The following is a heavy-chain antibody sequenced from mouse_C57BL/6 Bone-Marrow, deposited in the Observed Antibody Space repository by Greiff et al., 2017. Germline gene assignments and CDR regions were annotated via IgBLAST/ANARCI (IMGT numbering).Heavy chain of an antibody. J-gene: IGHJ1*03. CDR2: IDPSDSYT. CDR1: GYTFTSYW. D-gene: IGHD1-1*01. CDR3: ARNPITTVVAPHFDV. Sequence: VQLQQPGAELVRPGTSVKLSCKASGYTFTSYWMHWVKQRPGQGLEWIGVIDPSDSYTNYTQKFKGKATLTVDTSSSTAYMQLSSLTSEDSAVYYCARNPITTVVAPHFDVWGTGTTVTVSS. V-gene: IGHV1-59*01.